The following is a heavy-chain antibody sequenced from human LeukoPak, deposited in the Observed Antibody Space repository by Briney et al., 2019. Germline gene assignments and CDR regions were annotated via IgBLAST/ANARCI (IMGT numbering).Heavy chain of an antibody. D-gene: IGHD3-3*01. CDR1: GFTFSDYT. CDR3: AKEGYDFWSGNHNYFDY. CDR2: ISIGSSVI. Sequence: GSLRLSCAASGFTFSDYTMNWVRQAPGRGLEWLASISIGSSVIYYADSVKGRFTISRDNSMNTLYLQMNSLRAEDTAVYYCAKEGYDFWSGNHNYFDYWGQGTLVTVSS. V-gene: IGHV3-21*01. J-gene: IGHJ4*02.